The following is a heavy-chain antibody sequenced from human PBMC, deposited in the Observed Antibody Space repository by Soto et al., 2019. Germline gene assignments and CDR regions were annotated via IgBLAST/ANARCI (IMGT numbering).Heavy chain of an antibody. Sequence: SETLSITCTVSGGSISSYYWSWIRQPPGKGLEWIGYIYYSGSTNYNPSLKSRVTISVDTSKNQFSLKLSSVTAADTAVYYCARYNTRGLDYYFDYWGQGTLVTVSS. CDR2: IYYSGST. D-gene: IGHD3-10*01. J-gene: IGHJ4*02. V-gene: IGHV4-59*01. CDR3: ARYNTRGLDYYFDY. CDR1: GGSISSYY.